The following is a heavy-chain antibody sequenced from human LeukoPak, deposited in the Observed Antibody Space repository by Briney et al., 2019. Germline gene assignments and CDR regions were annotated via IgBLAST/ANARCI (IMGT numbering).Heavy chain of an antibody. D-gene: IGHD1-1*01. Sequence: PGGSLRLSCAASGFSFSNYAMSWVRQAPARGPEWVSSISGGGETFYADSVKVRFTLSRDDSRNTEYLQLNNLRVEDTAIYYCAKANWVSNADAVWWGQGTQVTVSS. J-gene: IGHJ4*02. CDR3: AKANWVSNADAVW. CDR2: ISGGGET. CDR1: GFSFSNYA. V-gene: IGHV3-23*01.